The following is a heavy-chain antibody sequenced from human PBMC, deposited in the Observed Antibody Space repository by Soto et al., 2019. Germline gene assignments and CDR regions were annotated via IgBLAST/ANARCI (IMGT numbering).Heavy chain of an antibody. J-gene: IGHJ4*02. CDR2: MNPNSGNT. V-gene: IGHV1-8*01. CDR3: ARAPLIDKEMALDY. CDR1: GYTFTSYD. D-gene: IGHD3-22*01. Sequence: ASVKVSCKASGYTFTSYDINWVRQATGQGLEWMGWMNPNSGNTGYAQKFQGRVTMTRNTSISTAYMELSSLRSEDTAVYYCARAPLIDKEMALDYWGPGTLVTVSS.